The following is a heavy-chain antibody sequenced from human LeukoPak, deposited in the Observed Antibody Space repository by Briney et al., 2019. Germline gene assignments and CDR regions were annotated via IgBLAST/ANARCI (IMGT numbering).Heavy chain of an antibody. CDR3: ARDYYDSSGYPNDAFDI. V-gene: IGHV3-21*04. J-gene: IGHJ3*02. CDR1: GFTFSSYS. Sequence: PGGSLRLSCAASGFTFSSYSMNWVRQAPGKGLEWVSSISSSSSYIYYADSVKGRFTISRDNAKNSLYLQMNSLRAEDTALYYCARDYYDSSGYPNDAFDIWGQGTMVTVSS. D-gene: IGHD3-22*01. CDR2: ISSSSSYI.